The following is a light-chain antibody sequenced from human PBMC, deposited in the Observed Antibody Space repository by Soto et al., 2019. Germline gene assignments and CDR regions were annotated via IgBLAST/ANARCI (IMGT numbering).Light chain of an antibody. CDR1: QSVSSSY. V-gene: IGKV3-20*01. Sequence: EVVLTQSPGTLSLSPGERATLSCRASQSVSSSYLAWYQQKPGQAPRLLIYGASSRATGIPDRFSGSGSGTDFTLTISRLEPEDFAVYYCQQYGSSPLWTFGQRTKVDIK. J-gene: IGKJ1*01. CDR2: GAS. CDR3: QQYGSSPLWT.